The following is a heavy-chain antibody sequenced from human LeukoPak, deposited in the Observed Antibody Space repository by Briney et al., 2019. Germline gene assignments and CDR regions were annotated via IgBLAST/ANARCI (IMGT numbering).Heavy chain of an antibody. V-gene: IGHV4-59*01. Sequence: SETLSLTCTVSGGSISSYYWSWIRQPPGKGLEWIGYIYYSGSTNYNPSLKSRVTISVDTSKSQFSLNLSSVTAADTAVYYCARETKSSGWFEYWGQGILVTVSS. J-gene: IGHJ4*02. D-gene: IGHD6-19*01. CDR1: GGSISSYY. CDR2: IYYSGST. CDR3: ARETKSSGWFEY.